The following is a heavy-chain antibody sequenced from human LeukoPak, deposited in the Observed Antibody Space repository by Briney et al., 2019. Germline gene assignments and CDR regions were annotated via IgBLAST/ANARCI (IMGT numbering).Heavy chain of an antibody. V-gene: IGHV3-7*01. CDR3: GTDGTAPGLYFDL. CDR2: IKQDGSEK. J-gene: IGHJ4*01. Sequence: PGGSLRLSXGVSGFTFSDYWMNWVCQAPGKGLEWVASIKQDGSEKSYVDSVKGRFTISRDNAKNSLYLQMSSLRAEDTAVYYCGTDGTAPGLYFDLWGQGTLVTVSS. D-gene: IGHD6-13*01. CDR1: GFTFSDYW.